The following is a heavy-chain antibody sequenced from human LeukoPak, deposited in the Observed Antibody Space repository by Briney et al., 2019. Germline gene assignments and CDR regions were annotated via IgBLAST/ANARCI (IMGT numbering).Heavy chain of an antibody. CDR2: IYWDDDK. Sequence: ESGPTLVNPTQTLTLTCTFSGFSLSTREVGVGWIRQPPGKALEWLALIYWDDDKRYTPSLKSRLTITKDTSKTQVVLTMTNMDPVDTATYYCAHRRSGRFYFDYWGQGTLVTVSS. V-gene: IGHV2-5*02. CDR1: GFSLSTREVG. J-gene: IGHJ4*02. CDR3: AHRRSGRFYFDY.